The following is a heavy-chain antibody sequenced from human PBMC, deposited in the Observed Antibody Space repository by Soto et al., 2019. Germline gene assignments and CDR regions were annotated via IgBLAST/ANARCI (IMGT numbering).Heavy chain of an antibody. CDR1: GFTFSSYG. J-gene: IGHJ5*02. CDR2: IWYDGSNK. V-gene: IGHV3-33*01. Sequence: QVQLVESGGGVVQPGRSLRLSCAASGFTFSSYGMHWVRQAPGKGLEWVAVIWYDGSNKYYADSVKGRFTISRDNSKNTLYLQMNSLRAEDTAVYYCARDYDSSGYSVGWFDPWGQGTLVTVSS. CDR3: ARDYDSSGYSVGWFDP. D-gene: IGHD3-22*01.